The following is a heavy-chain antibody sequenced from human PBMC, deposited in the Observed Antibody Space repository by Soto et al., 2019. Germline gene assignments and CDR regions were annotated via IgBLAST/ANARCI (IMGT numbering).Heavy chain of an antibody. CDR3: AADPQAYYYGSGSFDY. CDR1: GFTFTSSA. J-gene: IGHJ4*02. V-gene: IGHV1-58*01. Sequence: ASVKVSCKASGFTFTSSAVQWVRQARGQRLEWIGWIVVGSGNTNYAQKFQERVTITRDMSTSTAYMELSSLRSEDTAVYYCAADPQAYYYGSGSFDYWGQGTLVTVSS. D-gene: IGHD3-10*01. CDR2: IVVGSGNT.